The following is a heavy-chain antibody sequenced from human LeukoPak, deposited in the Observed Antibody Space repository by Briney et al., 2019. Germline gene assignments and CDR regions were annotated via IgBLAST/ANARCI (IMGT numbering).Heavy chain of an antibody. D-gene: IGHD4/OR15-4a*01. CDR3: ARLGLWFDY. CDR1: GGSISSYY. V-gene: IGHV4-59*12. J-gene: IGHJ4*02. CDR2: IYYSGST. Sequence: SETLSLTCTVSGGSISSYYWSWIRQPPGKGLEWIGYIYYSGSTNYNPSLKSRVTISVDTSKNQFSLKLSSVTAADTAVYYCARLGLWFDYWGQGTLVTVSS.